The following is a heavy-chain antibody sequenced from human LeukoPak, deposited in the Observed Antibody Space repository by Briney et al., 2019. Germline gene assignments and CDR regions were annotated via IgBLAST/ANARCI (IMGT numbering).Heavy chain of an antibody. J-gene: IGHJ4*02. D-gene: IGHD3-10*01. CDR2: IHPNNGAT. V-gene: IGHV1-2*02. CDR1: GYTFTGSGWY. CDR3: ARDGPAQMVDFDY. Sequence: AASVKVSCKASGYTFTGSGWYLYWLRQAPGQGLECVGWIHPNNGATLYAQKFQGRVAMTTDTSTSTAYMELSRLRPDDTAMYYCARDGPAQMVDFDYWGQGTLVTVSS.